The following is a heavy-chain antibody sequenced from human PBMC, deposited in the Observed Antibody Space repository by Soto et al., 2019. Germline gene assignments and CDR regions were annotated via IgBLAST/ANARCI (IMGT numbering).Heavy chain of an antibody. Sequence: EVHLVESGGGLVKPGGSLRLSCAVSGFTFSSCTMNWVRQAPGKGLEWVSSISPSTSHIYYADSVKGRCTISRDNAKTSLFLQMNSLRAEDTAVYYCSGCSGGACHQNYGMDVWGQGTTVTVSS. J-gene: IGHJ6*02. CDR3: SGCSGGACHQNYGMDV. D-gene: IGHD2-15*01. CDR2: ISPSTSHI. V-gene: IGHV3-21*01. CDR1: GFTFSSCT.